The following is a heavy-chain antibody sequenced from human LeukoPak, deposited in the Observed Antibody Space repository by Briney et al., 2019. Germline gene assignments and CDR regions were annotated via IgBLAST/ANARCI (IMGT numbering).Heavy chain of an antibody. CDR1: GFTFSSYA. CDR3: VKGQYYYGSGSYYGDY. D-gene: IGHD3-10*01. V-gene: IGHV3-64D*06. Sequence: PGGSLRLSCSASGFTFSSYAMHWVRQAPGKGLEYVSAISSNGGSTYYADSVKGRLTISRDNSKNTLYLQMSSLRAEDTAVYYCVKGQYYYGSGSYYGDYWGQGTLVTVSS. CDR2: ISSNGGST. J-gene: IGHJ4*02.